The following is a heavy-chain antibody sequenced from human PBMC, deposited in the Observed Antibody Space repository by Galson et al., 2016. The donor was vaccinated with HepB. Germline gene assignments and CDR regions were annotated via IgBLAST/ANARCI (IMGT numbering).Heavy chain of an antibody. Sequence: SETLSLTCIVSGGSISSDYYWGWIRQPPGRGLEWIGSIYSGEDTYYNPSLKSRVTISVDTSKNQFSPRLDSVTAADTGVYYCATGIVVAGKYYYHYMDVRGKGTTVTVSS. CDR1: GGSISSDYY. CDR2: IYSGEDT. CDR3: ATGIVVAGKYYYHYMDV. J-gene: IGHJ6*03. D-gene: IGHD6-19*01. V-gene: IGHV4-39*01.